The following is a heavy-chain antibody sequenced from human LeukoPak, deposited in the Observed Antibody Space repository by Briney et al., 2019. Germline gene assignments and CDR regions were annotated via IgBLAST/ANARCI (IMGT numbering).Heavy chain of an antibody. CDR2: INDVSGDI. V-gene: IGHV3-21*05. D-gene: IGHD1-14*01. J-gene: IGHJ4*02. Sequence: GGSLRLSCAASELTISLYAMNWVRQAPGKGLEWVSYINDVSGDIHYADSVRGRFTISRDNAKNTLYLQMNSLRAEDTAVYYCARDTFQPGRIDCWGQGTLVIVSS. CDR3: ARDTFQPGRIDC. CDR1: ELTISLYA.